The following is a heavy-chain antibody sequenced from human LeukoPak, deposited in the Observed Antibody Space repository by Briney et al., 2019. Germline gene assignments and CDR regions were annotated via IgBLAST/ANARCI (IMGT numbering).Heavy chain of an antibody. V-gene: IGHV4-34*01. J-gene: IGHJ6*04. CDR2: INHSGST. CDR3: ARDRDIVVVPAALPYYGMDV. D-gene: IGHD2-2*01. CDR1: GGSLSGYY. Sequence: SETLSLTCAVYGGSLSGYYWSWIRQPPGTGLEWIGEINHSGSTNYNPSLKSRVTISVDTSKNQFSLKLSSVTAADTAVYYCARDRDIVVVPAALPYYGMDVWGKGTTVTVSS.